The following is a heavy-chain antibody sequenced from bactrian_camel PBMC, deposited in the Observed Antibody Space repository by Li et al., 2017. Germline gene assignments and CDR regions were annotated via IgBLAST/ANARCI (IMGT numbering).Heavy chain of an antibody. D-gene: IGHD1*01. V-gene: IGHV3S40*01. Sequence: VQLVESGGGLVQPGGSLRLSCATSGFRFNHTAMSWARQAPGKGLEWVSGINSGDGRTYYADSVKGRFTISRDNAKSTLYLQMNSLKSEDMALYYCATSFGGDWQKVFAYWGQGTQVTVS. J-gene: IGHJ6*01. CDR3: ATSFGGDWQKVFAY. CDR2: INSGDGRT. CDR1: GFRFNHTA.